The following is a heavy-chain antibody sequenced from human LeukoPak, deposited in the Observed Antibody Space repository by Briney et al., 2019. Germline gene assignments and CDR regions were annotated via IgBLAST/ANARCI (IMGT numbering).Heavy chain of an antibody. CDR1: SGSISSYY. CDR3: ARAGGYYQYFQH. Sequence: SVTLSFTCTVYSGSISSYYWSWLRQPPGQGLVWIGYIYYSGSTNYNTSLNSRVTISVASSNNQISLRLSSVTAADTAVYYCARAGGYYQYFQHWGQGTLVTVSS. D-gene: IGHD3-3*01. J-gene: IGHJ1*01. CDR2: IYYSGST. V-gene: IGHV4-59*01.